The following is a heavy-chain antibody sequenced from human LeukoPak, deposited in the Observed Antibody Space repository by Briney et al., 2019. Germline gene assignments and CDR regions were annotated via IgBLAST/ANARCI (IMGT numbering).Heavy chain of an antibody. J-gene: IGHJ4*02. CDR2: IYSGGST. CDR1: GFIVSSKY. CDR3: ARAGPIDY. V-gene: IGHV3-53*01. Sequence: GGSLRLSCAASGFIVSSKYMSWVRQAPGRGLEWVSVIYSGGSTYYAASVEGRFTISRDNSKNTVYLQMNSLRVEDTAVYYCARAGPIDYWGQGTLVTVSS.